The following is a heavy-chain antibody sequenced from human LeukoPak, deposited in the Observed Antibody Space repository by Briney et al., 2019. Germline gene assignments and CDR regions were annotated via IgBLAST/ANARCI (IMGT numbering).Heavy chain of an antibody. CDR1: GGSISPNF. CDR3: ARYHSSDLAFDY. V-gene: IGHV4-59*08. J-gene: IGHJ4*02. D-gene: IGHD3-22*01. Sequence: SETLSLTCTVSGGSISPNFWTWMRQSPGKGLEWIGYIHYTGSTNYNPSLKGRVTMSVDTSKNQFSLKVTSVTAADTAVYYCARYHSSDLAFDYWGQGTLVTVSS. CDR2: IHYTGST.